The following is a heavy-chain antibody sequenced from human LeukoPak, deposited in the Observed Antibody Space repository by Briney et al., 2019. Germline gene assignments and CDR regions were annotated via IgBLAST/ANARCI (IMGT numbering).Heavy chain of an antibody. J-gene: IGHJ4*02. Sequence: GGSLRLSCAASGFTFEDYGMSWVRQAPGKGLEWVSGINWNGGSTGYADSVKGRFTISRDSAKNALYLQMNSLTAEDTALYHCARVAYSSSYRRLLQMYYFDYWGQGALLTVSS. CDR1: GFTFEDYG. V-gene: IGHV3-20*01. CDR3: ARVAYSSSYRRLLQMYYFDY. CDR2: INWNGGST. D-gene: IGHD6-6*01.